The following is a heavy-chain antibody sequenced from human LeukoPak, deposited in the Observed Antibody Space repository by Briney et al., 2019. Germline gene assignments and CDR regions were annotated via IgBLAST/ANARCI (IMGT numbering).Heavy chain of an antibody. D-gene: IGHD1-26*01. CDR1: GFSVSSNY. Sequence: PGGSLRLSCAASGFSVSSNYMSWVRQAPGKGLEWVSVIYSGGGTYHADSVKGRFTISRENSKNTLYLQMKSLRAEDTAVYYCAREVLVGAMDHWGQGTQVTVSS. CDR2: IYSGGGT. CDR3: AREVLVGAMDH. J-gene: IGHJ4*02. V-gene: IGHV3-53*01.